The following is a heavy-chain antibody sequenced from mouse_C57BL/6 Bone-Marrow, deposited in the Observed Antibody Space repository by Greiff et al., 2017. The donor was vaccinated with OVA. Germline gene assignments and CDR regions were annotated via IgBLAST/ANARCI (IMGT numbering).Heavy chain of an antibody. CDR2: INYDGSST. CDR1: GFTFSDYY. Sequence: EVKLMESEGGLVQPGRSMKLSCTASGFTFSDYYMAWVRQVPEKGLEWVANINYDGSSTYYLDSLKSRFIISRDNAKNILYLQMSSLKSEDTATYYCARGGAYRDYFDYWGQGTTLTVSS. D-gene: IGHD2-10*01. V-gene: IGHV5-16*01. J-gene: IGHJ2*01. CDR3: ARGGAYRDYFDY.